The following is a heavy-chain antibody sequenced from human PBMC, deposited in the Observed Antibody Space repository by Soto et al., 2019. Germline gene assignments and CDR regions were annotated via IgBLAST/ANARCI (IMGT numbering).Heavy chain of an antibody. D-gene: IGHD3-9*01. Sequence: GSLGLSGTASGFTFGDYAMSWFRQAPGKGLEWVGFIRSKAYGGTTEYAASVKGRFTISRDDSKSIAYLQMNSLKTEDTAVYYCTNYDISTGYRYGMDVWGQGTTVTVSS. CDR1: GFTFGDYA. J-gene: IGHJ6*02. CDR3: TNYDISTGYRYGMDV. CDR2: IRSKAYGGTT. V-gene: IGHV3-49*03.